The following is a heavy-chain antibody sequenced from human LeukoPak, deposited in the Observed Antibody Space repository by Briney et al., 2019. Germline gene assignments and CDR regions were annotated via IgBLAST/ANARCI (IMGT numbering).Heavy chain of an antibody. CDR1: GYRFTSYW. D-gene: IGHD3-9*01. CDR3: ARAFYQGILTGYPTGFDY. J-gene: IGHJ4*02. CDR2: IYPGDSDT. Sequence: GESLKISCKGSGYRFTSYWIGWVRQMPGKGLEWMGIIYPGDSDTRYSPSFQGQVTISADKSISTAYLQWSSLKASDTATYYCARAFYQGILTGYPTGFDYWGQGTLVTVSS. V-gene: IGHV5-51*01.